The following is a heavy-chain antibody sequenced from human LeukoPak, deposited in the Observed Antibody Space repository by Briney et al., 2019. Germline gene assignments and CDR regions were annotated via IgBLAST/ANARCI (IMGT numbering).Heavy chain of an antibody. CDR1: GFTFSSYS. Sequence: GGSLRLSCAASGFTFSSYSMNWVRQAPGKGLEWVSSISSSSSYIYYADSVKGRFTISRDNAKNSLYLQMNSLRAEDTAVYYCARDQWETVDAFDIWGQGTMVTVSS. CDR3: ARDQWETVDAFDI. CDR2: ISSSSSYI. D-gene: IGHD1-26*01. J-gene: IGHJ3*02. V-gene: IGHV3-21*01.